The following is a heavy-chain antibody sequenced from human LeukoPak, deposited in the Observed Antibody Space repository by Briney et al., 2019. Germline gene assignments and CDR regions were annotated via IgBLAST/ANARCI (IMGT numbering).Heavy chain of an antibody. CDR1: GGSISSSSYY. V-gene: IGHV4-39*07. J-gene: IGHJ4*02. Sequence: NPSETLSLTCTVSGGSISSSSYYWGWIRQPPGKGLEWIGSIYSSGSTYYNPSLKSRVTISVDTSKNQFSLKLSSVTAADTAVYYCASRSSIWSGYQDTLYYFDSWGQGTLVTVSS. CDR2: IYSSGST. CDR3: ASRSSIWSGYQDTLYYFDS. D-gene: IGHD3-3*01.